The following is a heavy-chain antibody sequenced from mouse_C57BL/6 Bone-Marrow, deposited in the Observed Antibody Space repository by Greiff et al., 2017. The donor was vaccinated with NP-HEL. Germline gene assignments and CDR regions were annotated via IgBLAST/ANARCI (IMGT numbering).Heavy chain of an antibody. CDR3: ARLDGYSLAY. V-gene: IGHV1-9*01. D-gene: IGHD2-3*01. Sequence: QVQLKESGAELMKPGASVKLSCKAAGYTFTGYWIEWVKQRPGHGLEWIGEILPGSGSTNYNEKFKGKATFTADTSSNTAYMQLSSLTTEDSAIYYCARLDGYSLAYWGQGTLVTVSA. CDR1: GYTFTGYW. CDR2: ILPGSGST. J-gene: IGHJ3*01.